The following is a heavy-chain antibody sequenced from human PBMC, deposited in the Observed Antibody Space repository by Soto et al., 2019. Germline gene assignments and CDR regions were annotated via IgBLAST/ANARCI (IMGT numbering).Heavy chain of an antibody. D-gene: IGHD2-2*01. V-gene: IGHV1-69*02. CDR1: GGTFSSYT. J-gene: IGHJ5*02. Sequence: ASVKVSCKASGGTFSSYTISWVRQAPGQGLEWMGRIIPILGIANYAQKFQGRVTITADKSTSTAYMELSSLRSEDTAVYYCAPYCSSTSCYGGGAYLDPWGQGTLVTVSS. CDR3: APYCSSTSCYGGGAYLDP. CDR2: IIPILGIA.